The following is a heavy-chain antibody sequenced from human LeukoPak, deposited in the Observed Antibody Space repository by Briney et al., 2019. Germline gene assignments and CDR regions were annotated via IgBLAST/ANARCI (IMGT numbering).Heavy chain of an antibody. D-gene: IGHD3-22*01. CDR2: IRYDGSNK. J-gene: IGHJ4*02. CDR1: GFTFSSYG. Sequence: GGSLRLSCAASGFTFSSYGMHWVRQAPGKGLEWVAFIRYDGSNKYYADSVKGRFTISRDNSKDTLYLQMNSLRAEDTAVYYCAKDSGYYYDSSGYYPDYWGQGTLVTVSS. V-gene: IGHV3-30*02. CDR3: AKDSGYYYDSSGYYPDY.